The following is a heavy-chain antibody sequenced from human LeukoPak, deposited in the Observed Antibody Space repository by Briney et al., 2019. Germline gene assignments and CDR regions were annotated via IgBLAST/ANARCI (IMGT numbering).Heavy chain of an antibody. Sequence: SETLSLTCAVYGGSFSGYYWSWIRQTPGKGLEWLGEINDRGRANYNPSLMSRVTVSVDTSKNQFSLRLTSVTATDTAIYYCARRWNYGRNYYIDVWGKGATVSVSS. CDR2: INDRGRA. CDR3: ARRWNYGRNYYIDV. D-gene: IGHD1-7*01. J-gene: IGHJ6*03. CDR1: GGSFSGYY. V-gene: IGHV4-34*01.